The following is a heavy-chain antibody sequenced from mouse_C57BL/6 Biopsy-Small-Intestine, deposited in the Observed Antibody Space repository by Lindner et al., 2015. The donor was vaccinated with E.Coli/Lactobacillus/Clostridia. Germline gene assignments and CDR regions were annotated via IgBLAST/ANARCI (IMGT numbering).Heavy chain of an antibody. CDR3: ATGPLYALDY. D-gene: IGHD6-1*01. Sequence: VQLQESGPELVKPGASVKMSCKAFGYTLTDYNMHWVKQSHGEGLEWIGYVNPNNGGTSYNQSFKDKATLTVNKSSNTAHMELRSLASADSAVYYCATGPLYALDYWGQGTSVTVTS. CDR1: GYTLTDYN. V-gene: IGHV1-22*01. J-gene: IGHJ4*01. CDR2: VNPNNGGT.